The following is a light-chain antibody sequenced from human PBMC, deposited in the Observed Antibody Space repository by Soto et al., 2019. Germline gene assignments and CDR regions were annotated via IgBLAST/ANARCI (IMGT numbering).Light chain of an antibody. CDR1: QSISND. V-gene: IGKV1-17*01. CDR3: LLHHTYPLT. Sequence: DIQMAQSPSSLSASVGDRVTITCRASQSISNDLGWYQQKPGKAPKRLIYEVSSLQSGVPSRFSGSGSGTEFTLTISSLQPEDFATYYCLLHHTYPLTFGGGTKVEIK. J-gene: IGKJ4*01. CDR2: EVS.